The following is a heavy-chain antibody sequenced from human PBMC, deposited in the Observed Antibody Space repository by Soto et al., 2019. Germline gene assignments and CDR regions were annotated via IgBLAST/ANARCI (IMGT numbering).Heavy chain of an antibody. D-gene: IGHD4-17*01. J-gene: IGHJ4*02. V-gene: IGHV2-5*02. CDR3: AHAGDYVLLTFDH. Sequence: QITLKESGPTLVRPAQTLTLTCAFSGFSLTTYDMGVSWIRQPPGKALEWLALIYWDDDKRYSPSLKDRLAISKDTSRNQVVLTITNMDPGDTATYFCAHAGDYVLLTFDHWGPGALVTVSS. CDR1: GFSLTTYDMG. CDR2: IYWDDDK.